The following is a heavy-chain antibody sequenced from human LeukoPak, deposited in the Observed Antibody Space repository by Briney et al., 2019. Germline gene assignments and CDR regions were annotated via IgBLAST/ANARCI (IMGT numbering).Heavy chain of an antibody. CDR2: IRDSGSRT. V-gene: IGHV3-23*01. CDR1: GFTFSSYS. D-gene: IGHD3-22*01. CDR3: ARDIYYDSSGYYGSVY. J-gene: IGHJ4*02. Sequence: PGGSLRLSCAASGFTFSSYSMNWVRQAPGKGLEWVSDIRDSGSRTNYADSVKGRFTISRDNSKNTLFLQMSSLRAEDTAVYYCARDIYYDSSGYYGSVYWGQGTLVTVSS.